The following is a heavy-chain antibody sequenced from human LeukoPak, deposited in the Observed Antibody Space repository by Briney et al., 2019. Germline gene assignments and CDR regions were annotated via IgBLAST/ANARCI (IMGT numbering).Heavy chain of an antibody. CDR2: IYTSGST. D-gene: IGHD1-26*01. Sequence: SETLSLTCTFSGGSISKNYWNWIRQPAGKGLEWIGRIYTSGSTNYNPSLKSRVTISLDKSKNQFSLKLSSVTAADTAVYYCASDRGSYPYYFDYWGQGTLVTVSS. V-gene: IGHV4-4*07. J-gene: IGHJ4*02. CDR3: ASDRGSYPYYFDY. CDR1: GGSISKNY.